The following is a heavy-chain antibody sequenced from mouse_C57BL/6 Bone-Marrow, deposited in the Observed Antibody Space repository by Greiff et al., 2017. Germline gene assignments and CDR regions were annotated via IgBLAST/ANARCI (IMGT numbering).Heavy chain of an antibody. CDR3: ASSLGGAMDY. V-gene: IGHV2-6*01. Sequence: VQLQQSGPGLVAPSQSLSITCTVSGFSLTSYGVDWVRQSPGKGLEWLGVIWGVGSTNYNSALKSRLSISKDNSKSQVFLKMNSLQTDDTAMYYCASSLGGAMDYWGQGTSVTVSS. CDR2: IWGVGST. J-gene: IGHJ4*01. D-gene: IGHD3-1*01. CDR1: GFSLTSYG.